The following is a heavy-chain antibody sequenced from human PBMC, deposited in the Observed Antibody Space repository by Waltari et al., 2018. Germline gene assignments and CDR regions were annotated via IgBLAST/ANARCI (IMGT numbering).Heavy chain of an antibody. V-gene: IGHV4-34*01. D-gene: IGHD5-18*01. J-gene: IGHJ4*02. CDR1: GGSFRGYY. CDR2: INHSGST. CDR3: ATGSVQLWFRYFDY. Sequence: QVQLQQWGAGLLKPSETLSLTCAVYGGSFRGYYWSWIRQPPGKGLEWIGEINHSGSTNYNPSLKSRVTISVDTSKNQFSLKLSSVTAADTAVYYCATGSVQLWFRYFDYWGQGTLVTVSS.